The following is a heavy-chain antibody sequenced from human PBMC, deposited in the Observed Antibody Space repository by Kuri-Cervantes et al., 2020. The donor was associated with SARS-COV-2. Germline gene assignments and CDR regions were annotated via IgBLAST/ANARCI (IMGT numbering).Heavy chain of an antibody. J-gene: IGHJ6*02. Sequence: GESLKISCPASGFTFSSYAMHWVRQAPGKGLEWVALISYDGTNKFYADSVKGRFTISRDNSRNTLYLQMNSLRAEDTAVFYCARPDCTINGVCFMDVWGQGTTVTVSS. V-gene: IGHV3-30-3*01. D-gene: IGHD2-8*01. CDR1: GFTFSSYA. CDR3: ARPDCTINGVCFMDV. CDR2: ISYDGTNK.